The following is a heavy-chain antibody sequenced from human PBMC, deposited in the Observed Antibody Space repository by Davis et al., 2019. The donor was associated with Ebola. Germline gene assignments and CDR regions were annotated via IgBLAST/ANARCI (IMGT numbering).Heavy chain of an antibody. D-gene: IGHD1/OR15-1a*01. Sequence: HSQTLSLTCAISGDSVSTSSASWNWIRQSPSRGLEWLGRTYYSSKWYNDYAASVKSRITINPDTSKNQFSLQLNSVTPEDTAVYYCARYTWNNRVFDPWGQGTLVTVSS. CDR1: GDSVSTSSAS. CDR3: ARYTWNNRVFDP. J-gene: IGHJ5*02. CDR2: TYYSSKWYN. V-gene: IGHV6-1*01.